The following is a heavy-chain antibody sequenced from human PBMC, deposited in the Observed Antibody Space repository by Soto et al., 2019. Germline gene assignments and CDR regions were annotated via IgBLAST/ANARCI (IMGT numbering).Heavy chain of an antibody. CDR2: ISYTGRT. J-gene: IGHJ6*04. CDR1: GDSVTSGSYY. Sequence: SETLSLTCIVSGDSVTSGSYYWTWLRQPPGKGLEWIGYISYTGRTKYNPSLQSRVTISVDTSKNDFSLNLSSVTDADAAVYFCARAWGILPYYVMNVWGNGTAVNVSA. D-gene: IGHD7-27*01. V-gene: IGHV4-61*03. CDR3: ARAWGILPYYVMNV.